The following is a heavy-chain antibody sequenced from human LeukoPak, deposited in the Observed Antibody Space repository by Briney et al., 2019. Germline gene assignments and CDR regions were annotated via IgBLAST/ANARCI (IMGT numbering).Heavy chain of an antibody. Sequence: GGSLRLSCAASGFTFSNYWIHWVRQAPGKGLVWVSRINNDGSHTIYADSVKGRFTISRDNAKNTLSLQTNSLRAEDTAVYYCARGGLRGATPDYWGQGTLVTVSS. D-gene: IGHD1-26*01. CDR3: ARGGLRGATPDY. V-gene: IGHV3-74*01. CDR1: GFTFSNYW. J-gene: IGHJ4*02. CDR2: INNDGSHT.